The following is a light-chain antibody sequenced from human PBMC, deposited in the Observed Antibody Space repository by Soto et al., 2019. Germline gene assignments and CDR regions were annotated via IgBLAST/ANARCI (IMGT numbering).Light chain of an antibody. Sequence: EIVMTQSPATLSVSPGERATLSCRASQSVSSNLAWYQQKPGQAPRLLIYGASTRATGIPARFSGSGSGTEFTLTISSLQSEDCAVYYCQQYNNWPLTFGQGTRLEMK. J-gene: IGKJ5*01. CDR3: QQYNNWPLT. V-gene: IGKV3-15*01. CDR1: QSVSSN. CDR2: GAS.